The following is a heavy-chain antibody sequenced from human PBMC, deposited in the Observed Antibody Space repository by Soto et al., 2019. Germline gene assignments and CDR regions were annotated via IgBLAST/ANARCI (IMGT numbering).Heavy chain of an antibody. CDR3: ARLNPYYYGMDV. J-gene: IGHJ6*02. Sequence: ASVKVSCKASGYTFTGYYMHWVRQAPGQGLEWMGWINPNSGGTNYAQKFQGWVTMTRDASISTAYMELSRLRSDDTPVYYCARLNPYYYGMDVWGQGTTVTVSS. CDR2: INPNSGGT. CDR1: GYTFTGYY. V-gene: IGHV1-2*04.